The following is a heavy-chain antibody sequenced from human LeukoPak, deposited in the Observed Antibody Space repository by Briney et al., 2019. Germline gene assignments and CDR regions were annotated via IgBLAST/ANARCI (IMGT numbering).Heavy chain of an antibody. CDR2: IYSGGST. CDR1: GFTVSSNY. J-gene: IGHJ6*02. D-gene: IGHD6-13*01. V-gene: IGHV3-66*01. CDR3: ARGIRNSSSWSYYYYYYGMDV. Sequence: GGSLRLSCAASGFTVSSNYMSWVRQAPGKGLEWVSVIYSGGSTYYADSVKGRFTISRGNSKNTLYLQMNSLRAEDTAVYYCARGIRNSSSWSYYYYYYGMDVWGQGTTVTVSS.